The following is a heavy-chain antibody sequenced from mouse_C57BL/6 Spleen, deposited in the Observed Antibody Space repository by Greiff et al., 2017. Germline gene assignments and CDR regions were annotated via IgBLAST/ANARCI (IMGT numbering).Heavy chain of an antibody. CDR1: GYSFTSYY. V-gene: IGHV1-66*01. D-gene: IGHD2-1*01. CDR2: IYPGSGNT. CDR3: ARGEASYYGNYFDY. Sequence: QVQLQQSGPELVKPGASVKISCKASGYSFTSYYIHWVKQRPGQGLEWIGWIYPGSGNTTYNEKFKGKATLTADTSSSTAYMQLSSLTSEDSAVYDCARGEASYYGNYFDYWGQGTTLTVSS. J-gene: IGHJ2*01.